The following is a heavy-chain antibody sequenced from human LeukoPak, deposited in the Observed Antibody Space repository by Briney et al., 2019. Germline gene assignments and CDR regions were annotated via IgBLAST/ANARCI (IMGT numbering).Heavy chain of an antibody. CDR2: IYYSGST. V-gene: IGHV4-39*07. J-gene: IGHJ5*02. D-gene: IGHD5-24*01. CDR3: ARAQFGINWFDP. Sequence: PSETLSLTCTVSGGSISSSTYYWGWIRQPPGKGLEWIGNIYYSGSTYYNPSFKSRVTISVDTSKNQFSLKLSSATAADTAVYYCARAQFGINWFDPWGQGTLVAVSS. CDR1: GGSISSSTYY.